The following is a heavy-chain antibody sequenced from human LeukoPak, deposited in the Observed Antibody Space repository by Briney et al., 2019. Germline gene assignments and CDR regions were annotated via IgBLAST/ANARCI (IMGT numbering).Heavy chain of an antibody. D-gene: IGHD6-13*01. V-gene: IGHV4-30-4*01. J-gene: IGHJ4*02. CDR3: ARDFVAAAGRRYFDY. CDR2: IYYSGST. Sequence: PSETLSLTCTVSGGSISSGDYYWSWLRQPPGKGLEWIGYIYYSGSTYYNPSLKSRVTISVDTSKNQFSLKLSSVTAADTAVYYCARDFVAAAGRRYFDYWGQGTLVTVSS. CDR1: GGSISSGDYY.